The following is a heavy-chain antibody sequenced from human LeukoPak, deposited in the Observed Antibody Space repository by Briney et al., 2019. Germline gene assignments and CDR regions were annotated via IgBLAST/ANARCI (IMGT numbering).Heavy chain of an antibody. CDR1: GFTLSTYW. J-gene: IGHJ4*02. CDR3: AKGPLRGTAAAIDY. CDR2: ISYDGRNI. Sequence: GGSLRLSCAASGFTLSTYWMSWVRQAPGKGLEWVAVISYDGRNIHYPDSVKGRFTISRDISTDTLWLQMDSLRTEDTAVYYCAKGPLRGTAAAIDYWGQGTLVTVSS. V-gene: IGHV3-30*18. D-gene: IGHD2-2*01.